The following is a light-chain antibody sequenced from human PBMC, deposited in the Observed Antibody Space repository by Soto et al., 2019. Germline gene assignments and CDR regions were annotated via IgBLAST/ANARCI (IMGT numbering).Light chain of an antibody. J-gene: IGKJ4*01. Sequence: EIVITQPRATPSLSPRERPTLSCWASQSVRSNLAWYQQKPGQAPRLLIYDVSTRATGIPTRFSASGSGKELTITISSLQSEDFGAYYRKKYNKRNLSFGGRRKVDIK. CDR1: QSVRSN. CDR2: DVS. CDR3: KKYNKRNLS. V-gene: IGKV3D-15*01.